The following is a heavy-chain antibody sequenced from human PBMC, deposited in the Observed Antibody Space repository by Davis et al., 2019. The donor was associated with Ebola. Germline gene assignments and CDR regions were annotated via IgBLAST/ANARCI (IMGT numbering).Heavy chain of an antibody. D-gene: IGHD5-18*01. CDR3: AKDTGTDTSMIFDS. CDR2: FSGSDGVP. CDR1: GFTFNIYA. Sequence: PGGSLRLSCAASGFTFNIYAMNWVRQTPGKGLERVAAFSGSDGVPYYADSVKGRFTISRDNSKNTLYLQMNSLRAEDAAIYYCAKDTGTDTSMIFDSWGQGTLVTVSS. J-gene: IGHJ4*02. V-gene: IGHV3-23*01.